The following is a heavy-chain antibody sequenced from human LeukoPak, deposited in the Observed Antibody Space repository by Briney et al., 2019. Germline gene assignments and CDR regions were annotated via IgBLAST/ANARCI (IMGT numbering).Heavy chain of an antibody. V-gene: IGHV4-39*01. CDR3: ARHDEGGSGNNWFDP. CDR1: GGSISSSRLY. J-gene: IGHJ5*02. Sequence: PSETLSLTCIVSGGSISSSRLYWGWIRQPQGQGLEWIGTIYYSGSTYYNPSLKSRVTISVDTSKNQFSLRLSSVTAADTAVYFCARHDEGGSGNNWFDPWGQGTLVTVSS. CDR2: IYYSGST.